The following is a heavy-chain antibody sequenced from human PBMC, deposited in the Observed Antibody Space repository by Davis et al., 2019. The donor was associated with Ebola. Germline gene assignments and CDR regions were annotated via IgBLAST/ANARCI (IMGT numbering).Heavy chain of an antibody. CDR3: ARAAYSYALLGWFDP. CDR2: ISSSSSTI. CDR1: GFTFSSYS. Sequence: PGGSLRLSCAASGFTFSSYSMNWVRQAPGMGLEWVSYISSSSSTIYYADSVKGRFTISRDNSKNTLYLQMNSLRAEDTAVYYCARAAYSYALLGWFDPWGQGTLVTVSS. D-gene: IGHD5-18*01. V-gene: IGHV3-48*01. J-gene: IGHJ5*02.